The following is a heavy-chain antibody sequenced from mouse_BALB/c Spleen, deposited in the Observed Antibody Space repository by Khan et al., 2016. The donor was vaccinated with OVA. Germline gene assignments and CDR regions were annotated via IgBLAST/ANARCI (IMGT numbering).Heavy chain of an antibody. J-gene: IGHJ3*01. CDR3: AREAASWDFSFPY. D-gene: IGHD4-1*01. Sequence: VQLQQSGPELVEPGASVKMSCKASGYTFTNYVIHWVKQKPGQGLEWIGYINPDNADTRYNEKFKGKATLTSGISSTSAYMELLSLTSEDSAVYYWAREAASWDFSFPYWGQGTLVTVSA. V-gene: IGHV1S136*01. CDR1: GYTFTNYV. CDR2: INPDNADT.